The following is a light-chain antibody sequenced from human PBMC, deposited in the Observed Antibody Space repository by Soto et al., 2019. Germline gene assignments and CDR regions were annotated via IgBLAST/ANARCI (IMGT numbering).Light chain of an antibody. V-gene: IGKV1-39*01. Sequence: DIQMTQSPSSLSAYVGDRVNITCRASQSISSYLNWYQQKPGKAPKLLIYAASSLQRGGPSRFSGSGYGTDFTLTITTLQPEEVGIYYCQLWHATPLTFGQGTRLEI. CDR2: AAS. CDR3: QLWHATPLT. CDR1: QSISSY. J-gene: IGKJ5*01.